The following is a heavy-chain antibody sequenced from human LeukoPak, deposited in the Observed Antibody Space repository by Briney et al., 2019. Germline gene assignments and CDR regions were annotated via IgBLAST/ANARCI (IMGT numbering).Heavy chain of an antibody. J-gene: IGHJ4*02. CDR2: IYYSGST. CDR3: ARERDSSGYDY. CDR1: GGSISSTTYY. V-gene: IGHV4-61*01. Sequence: KSSETLSLTCTVSGGSISSTTYYWDWIRQPPGKGLEWIGYIYYSGSTNYNPSLKSRVTISVDTSKNQFSLKLSSVTAADTAVYYCARERDSSGYDYWGQGTLVTVSS. D-gene: IGHD3-22*01.